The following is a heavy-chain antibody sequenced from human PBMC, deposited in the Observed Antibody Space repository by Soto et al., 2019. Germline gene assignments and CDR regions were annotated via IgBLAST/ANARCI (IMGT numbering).Heavy chain of an antibody. J-gene: IGHJ6*02. CDR2: XXXRXKXXX. CDR1: GDRVSGNSAA. D-gene: IGHD2-21*01. Sequence: SQTLTLTCAISGDRVSGNSAAGNWIRQSPSRGLEWLGRXXXRXKXXXDXXXXVKSRITINPDTSKNQFSLHLDSVIPQDTTVYYCAGVASFRGMDVWGQGTPVTVSS. CDR3: AGVASFRGMDV. V-gene: IGHV6-1*01.